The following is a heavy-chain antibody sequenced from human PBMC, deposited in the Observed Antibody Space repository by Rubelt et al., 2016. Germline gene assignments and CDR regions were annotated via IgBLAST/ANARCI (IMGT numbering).Heavy chain of an antibody. J-gene: IGHJ4*02. Sequence: QVQLQESGPGLVKPSETLSLTCTVSGGSIIPYCWSWIRQPPGKGLEWIGYILYTGTTDYNPSLKDRVTISVDTSKSQFSLKLSSVTAADRAVYYCARAPLYGSGTYGPYDYWGQGTLVTVSS. V-gene: IGHV4-59*12. CDR3: ARAPLYGSGTYGPYDY. CDR2: ILYTGTT. D-gene: IGHD3-10*01. CDR1: GGSIIPYC.